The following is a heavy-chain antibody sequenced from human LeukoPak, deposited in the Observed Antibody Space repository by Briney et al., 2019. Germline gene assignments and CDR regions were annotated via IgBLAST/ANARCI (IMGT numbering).Heavy chain of an antibody. D-gene: IGHD6-19*01. J-gene: IGHJ6*02. V-gene: IGHV3-21*01. CDR1: GFIFSNSA. Sequence: GGSLRLSCAASGFIFSNSAMNWVRQAPGKGLEWVSSISSSSSYIYYADSVKGRFTISRDNAKNSLYLQMNSLRAEDTAVYYCAKGGYSSGWYVPYYYYYGMDVWGQGTTVTVSS. CDR2: ISSSSSYI. CDR3: AKGGYSSGWYVPYYYYYGMDV.